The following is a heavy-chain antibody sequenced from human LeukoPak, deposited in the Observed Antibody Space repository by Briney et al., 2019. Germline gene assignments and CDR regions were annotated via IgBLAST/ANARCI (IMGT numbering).Heavy chain of an antibody. D-gene: IGHD2-2*01. CDR3: AKARRYCSSTSCPYYYYGMDV. J-gene: IGHJ6*02. CDR1: GFTFSSYA. CDR2: ISGSGGST. Sequence: PGGSLRLSCAASGFTFSSYAMSWVRQAPGKGLEWVSAISGSGGSTYYADSVKGRFTISRDNSKNTLYLQMNSLRAEDTAVYYCAKARRYCSSTSCPYYYYGMDVWGQGTTVTVSS. V-gene: IGHV3-23*01.